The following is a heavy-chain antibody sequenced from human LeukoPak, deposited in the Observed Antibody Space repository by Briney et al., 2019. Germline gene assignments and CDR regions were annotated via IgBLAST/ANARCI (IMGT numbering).Heavy chain of an antibody. V-gene: IGHV4-39*07. CDR1: GGSISSSSYY. CDR2: IYYSGST. Sequence: PSETLSLTCTVSGGSISSSSYYWGWIRQPPGKGLEWIGSIYYSGSTYYNPSLKSRVTISVDASKNQFSLKLSSVTAADTAVYYCARGRGQYYYDSSGYYDWGQGTLVTVSS. J-gene: IGHJ4*02. D-gene: IGHD3-22*01. CDR3: ARGRGQYYYDSSGYYD.